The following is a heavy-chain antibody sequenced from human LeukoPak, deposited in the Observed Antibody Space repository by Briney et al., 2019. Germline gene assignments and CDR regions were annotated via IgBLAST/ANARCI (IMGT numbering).Heavy chain of an antibody. CDR3: ARDQYSSSNFFDC. V-gene: IGHV3-30*02. CDR1: GFTFSSYG. D-gene: IGHD6-6*01. J-gene: IGHJ4*02. Sequence: GGSLRLSCAASGFTFSSYGMRWVRQAPGKGLEWVAFIQSDGSIKYYADSVKGRFTISRDNSKNTLYLQMNSLRAEDTAVFYCARDQYSSSNFFDCWGQGTLVTVSS. CDR2: IQSDGSIK.